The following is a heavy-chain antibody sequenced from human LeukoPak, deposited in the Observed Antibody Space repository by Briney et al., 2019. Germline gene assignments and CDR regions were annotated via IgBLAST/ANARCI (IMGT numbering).Heavy chain of an antibody. CDR2: ISGSGGST. CDR3: AADMIVVVITREAFDI. D-gene: IGHD3-22*01. Sequence: GGSLRLSCAASGFTFSSYAMSWVRQAPGKGLEWVSAISGSGGSTYYADSVKGRFTISRDNSKNTLYLQMNSLRAEDTAVYYCAADMIVVVITREAFDIWGQGTMVTVSS. J-gene: IGHJ3*02. V-gene: IGHV3-23*01. CDR1: GFTFSSYA.